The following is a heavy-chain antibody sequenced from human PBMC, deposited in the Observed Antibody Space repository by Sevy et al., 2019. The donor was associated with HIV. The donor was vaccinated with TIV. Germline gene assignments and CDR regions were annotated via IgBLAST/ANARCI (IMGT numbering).Heavy chain of an antibody. J-gene: IGHJ3*02. D-gene: IGHD2-2*01. CDR2: IYYSGST. CDR3: ARDRGSSEGDAFDI. V-gene: IGHV4-59*01. CDR1: GGSISSYY. Sequence: SETLSLTCTVSGGSISSYYWSWIRQPPGKGLEWIGYIYYSGSTNYNPSLKSRVTISVDTSKNQFSLKLSSVTAADTAVYYCARDRGSSEGDAFDIWGQGTMVTVSS.